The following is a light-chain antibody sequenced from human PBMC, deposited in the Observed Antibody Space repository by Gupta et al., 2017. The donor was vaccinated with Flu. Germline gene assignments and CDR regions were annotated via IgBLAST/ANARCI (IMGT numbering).Light chain of an antibody. Sequence: SLAERATIHCSSSQSIFNRANSGNYIALYQQKPGQPPKLLIFWATTRYSGVPVRFSGSGSGTNFTLTIRSLQAEDVAVYFCQQYDEIPYTFGQGTRLEIK. CDR3: QQYDEIPYT. CDR2: WAT. V-gene: IGKV4-1*01. J-gene: IGKJ5*01. CDR1: QSIFNRANSGNY.